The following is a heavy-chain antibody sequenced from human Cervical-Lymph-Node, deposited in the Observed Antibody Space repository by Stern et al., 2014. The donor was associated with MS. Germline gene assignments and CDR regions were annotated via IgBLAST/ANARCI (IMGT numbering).Heavy chain of an antibody. CDR1: GFTFSTYG. Sequence: VQLVESGGGVVQPGRSLRLSCAASGFTFSTYGMHLVRQAPGKGLEWVAVLWSDGTNSLYADSVKGRFTISRDNSKNTLYLQMNTLRTEDTAVYYCAREAPVEPAATDAFDIWGRGTMVAVSS. CDR3: AREAPVEPAATDAFDI. V-gene: IGHV3-33*01. J-gene: IGHJ3*02. CDR2: LWSDGTNS. D-gene: IGHD2-2*01.